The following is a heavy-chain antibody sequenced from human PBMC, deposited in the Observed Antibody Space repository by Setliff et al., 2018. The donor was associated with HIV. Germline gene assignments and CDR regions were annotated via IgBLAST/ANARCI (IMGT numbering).Heavy chain of an antibody. J-gene: IGHJ3*02. Sequence: GSLRLSCAASGFTFSSYAMSWGRQAPGKGLEWVSAISGGAGSTYYADSVKGRFTISRDNAKNSLYLQMNSLRAEDTAVYYCARAGGYYYDSSGVGAFDIWGQGTMVTVSS. V-gene: IGHV3-23*01. D-gene: IGHD3-22*01. CDR2: ISGGAGST. CDR3: ARAGGYYYDSSGVGAFDI. CDR1: GFTFSSYA.